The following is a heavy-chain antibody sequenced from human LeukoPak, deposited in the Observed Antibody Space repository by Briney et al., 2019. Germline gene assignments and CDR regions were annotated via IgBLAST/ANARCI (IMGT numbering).Heavy chain of an antibody. D-gene: IGHD3-10*01. CDR2: IYYSGTT. J-gene: IGHJ4*02. Sequence: PSETLSLTCTVSGASIRSYFWSWIRQPPGKGLEWIGYIYYSGTTNHNPSLKSRVTISVDTSKNQFSLNLSSVTAADTAVYYCARSQNYYGSGDYWSQGTLVTVSS. V-gene: IGHV4-59*01. CDR3: ARSQNYYGSGDY. CDR1: GASIRSYF.